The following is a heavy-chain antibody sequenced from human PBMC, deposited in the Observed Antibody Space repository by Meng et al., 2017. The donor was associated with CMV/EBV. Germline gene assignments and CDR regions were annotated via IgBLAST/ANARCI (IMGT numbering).Heavy chain of an antibody. Sequence: GESLKISCAASGFNFDLYTMHWIRQVPGKGLEWVSLITSNGGSTNYADSVKGRFTISRDNSKTSLYLQVNSLRSEDTAVYCCAKDVRGRMSFYGVDVWGQGTTVTVSS. D-gene: IGHD3-10*01. CDR3: AKDVRGRMSFYGVDV. J-gene: IGHJ6*02. CDR2: ITSNGGST. CDR1: GFNFDLYT. V-gene: IGHV3-43*01.